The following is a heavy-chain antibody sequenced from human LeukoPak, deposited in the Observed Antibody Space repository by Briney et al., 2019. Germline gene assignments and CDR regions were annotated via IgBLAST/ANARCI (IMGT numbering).Heavy chain of an antibody. CDR2: INHSGST. J-gene: IGHJ4*02. D-gene: IGHD3-10*01. CDR3: AREAVTMVRGGRPFDY. Sequence: SETLSLTCTVSGGSISSYYWSWIRQPPGKGLEWIGEINHSGSTNYNPSLKSRVTISVDTSKNQFSLKLSSVTAADTAVYYRAREAVTMVRGGRPFDYWGQGTLVTVSS. CDR1: GGSISSYY. V-gene: IGHV4-34*01.